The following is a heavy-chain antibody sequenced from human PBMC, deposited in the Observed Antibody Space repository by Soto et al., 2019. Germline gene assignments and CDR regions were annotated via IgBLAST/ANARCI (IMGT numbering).Heavy chain of an antibody. J-gene: IGHJ5*02. CDR3: ARGSVVGFDP. CDR1: GYTFTSYA. V-gene: IGHV1-3*01. Sequence: QVQLVQSGAEVKKPGASVKVSCKASGYTFTSYAMHWVRQAPGQRLDWMGWINAGNGNTKYSQKFQGRVTITRDPSASSAYMELSSLRSEDTAVYYCARGSVVGFDPWGQGTLVTVSS. CDR2: INAGNGNT. D-gene: IGHD2-15*01.